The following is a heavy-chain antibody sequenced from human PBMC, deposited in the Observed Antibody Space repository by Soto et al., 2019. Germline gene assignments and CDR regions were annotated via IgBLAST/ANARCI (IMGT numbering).Heavy chain of an antibody. Sequence: GGSLRLSCAASGFTFNIYGMHWVRQAPDKGLEWVALISYDGSNQYYADSVKGRFTISRDNSKNTLFLQMNSLRADDTAVYYCAKDQASGQGSFDSWGQGNLVTVS. CDR2: ISYDGSNQ. CDR1: GFTFNIYG. V-gene: IGHV3-30*18. CDR3: AKDQASGQGSFDS. J-gene: IGHJ4*02.